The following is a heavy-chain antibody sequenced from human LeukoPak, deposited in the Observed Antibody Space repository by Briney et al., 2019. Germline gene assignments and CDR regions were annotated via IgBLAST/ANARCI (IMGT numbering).Heavy chain of an antibody. J-gene: IGHJ4*02. Sequence: SQTLSLTCAISGDSVSSNSVAWTWIRQSPSRGLEWLGSTYYRSKWYNDYAVSVKSLITINPDTSKNQFSLQMNSVNPEDTAVYYCARGMTVTGYYFDYWGRGTLVTVSS. CDR2: TYYRSKWYN. D-gene: IGHD6-19*01. CDR3: ARGMTVTGYYFDY. V-gene: IGHV6-1*01. CDR1: GDSVSSNSVA.